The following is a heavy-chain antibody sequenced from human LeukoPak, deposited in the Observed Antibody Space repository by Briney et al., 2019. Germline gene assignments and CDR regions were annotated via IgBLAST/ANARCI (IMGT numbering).Heavy chain of an antibody. CDR1: GGSISSRNW. Sequence: SGTLSLTCAVSGGSISSRNWWSWVRQSPGRGLEWNGEISHSATTNYNPSLKSRVTMSVDKSKNQFSLRLTSLTAADTAVYYCARDLDFGDYGASASWFDPWGQGILVTVSS. CDR2: ISHSATT. J-gene: IGHJ5*02. CDR3: ARDLDFGDYGASASWFDP. V-gene: IGHV4-4*02. D-gene: IGHD4-17*01.